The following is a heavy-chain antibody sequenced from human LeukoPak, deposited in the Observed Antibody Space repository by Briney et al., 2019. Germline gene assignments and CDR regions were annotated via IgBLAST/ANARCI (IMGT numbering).Heavy chain of an antibody. V-gene: IGHV1-2*02. D-gene: IGHD3-10*01. J-gene: IGHJ6*03. CDR1: GYTFTGYY. CDR3: ARGVTGIYYYYYMDV. CDR2: TNPNSGDT. Sequence: ASVKVSCKASGYTFTGYYMHWVRQAPGQGLEWMGWTNPNSGDTNYAQKFQGGVTMTRDTSISTAYMELSRLRSDDTAVYYSARGVTGIYYYYYMDVWGKGTTVTVSS.